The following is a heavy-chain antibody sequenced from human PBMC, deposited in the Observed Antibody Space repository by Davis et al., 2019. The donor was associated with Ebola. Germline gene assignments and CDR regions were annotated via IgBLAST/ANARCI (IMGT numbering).Heavy chain of an antibody. CDR3: ARPYYYDSSGYFWYFDY. CDR2: ISGSGGST. Sequence: GESLKISCAASGFTFDDYAMSWVRQAPGKGLEWVSAISGSGGSTYYADSVKGRFTISRDNSKNTLYLQMNSLRAEDTAVYYCARPYYYDSSGYFWYFDYWGQGTLVTVSS. J-gene: IGHJ4*02. V-gene: IGHV3-23*01. D-gene: IGHD3-22*01. CDR1: GFTFDDYA.